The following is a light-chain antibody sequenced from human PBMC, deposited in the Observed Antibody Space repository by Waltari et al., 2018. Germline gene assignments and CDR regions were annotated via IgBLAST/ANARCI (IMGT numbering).Light chain of an antibody. J-gene: IGKJ4*01. CDR2: KAS. CDR1: QSISNW. CDR3: QQYNSYSLLT. V-gene: IGKV1-5*03. Sequence: DIQMTQSPSTLSASVGDRFTITFLASQSISNWLAWYQQKPGKAPKLLIYKASTLESGVPSRFSGSGSGTEFTLTISSLQPDDFATYYCQQYNSYSLLTFGGGTKVEIK.